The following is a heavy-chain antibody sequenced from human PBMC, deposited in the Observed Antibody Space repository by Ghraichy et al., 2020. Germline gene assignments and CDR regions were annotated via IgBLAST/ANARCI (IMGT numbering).Heavy chain of an antibody. CDR2: IYWDDDN. J-gene: IGHJ4*02. CDR1: GFSLSAPAVG. Sequence: SGLRVKPTQTLTLTCTFSGFSLSAPAVGVGWIRQPPGKAPEWLALIYWDDDNHFSPSLKNRLTLTKDNSKNHVVLTMTNMDPVDTATYYCAHGSGWLFDFWGQGILVTVSS. V-gene: IGHV2-5*02. CDR3: AHGSGWLFDF. D-gene: IGHD6-19*01.